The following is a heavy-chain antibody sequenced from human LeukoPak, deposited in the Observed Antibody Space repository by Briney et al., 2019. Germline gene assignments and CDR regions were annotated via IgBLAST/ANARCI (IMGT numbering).Heavy chain of an antibody. D-gene: IGHD4-17*01. CDR1: GYTFTGYY. V-gene: IGHV1-2*02. CDR2: INPNSGGT. J-gene: IGHJ4*02. CDR3: ARGHVVTTLDF. Sequence: ASVKVSCKASGYTFTGYYMHWVRQAPGQGLEWMGWINPNSGGTNYAQKFQGRVTVTRDTSISTASMELSSLRSGDTAVYYCARGHVVTTLDFWGQGTLVTVSS.